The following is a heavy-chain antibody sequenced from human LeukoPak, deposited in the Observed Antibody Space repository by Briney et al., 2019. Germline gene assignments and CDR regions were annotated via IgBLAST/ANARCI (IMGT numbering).Heavy chain of an antibody. CDR1: RDSVSSNSAA. CDR3: ARDYYGSGIDY. J-gene: IGHJ4*02. V-gene: IGHV6-1*01. Sequence: SQTLSLTCAISRDSVSSNSAAWNSIRQSPSRGVEWLGRTYYRSKWYNDYAVSVKSRITINPDTSKNQFYLQLSSATPEDTAVYYCARDYYGSGIDYWGQRTLVTVSS. CDR2: TYYRSKWYN. D-gene: IGHD3-10*01.